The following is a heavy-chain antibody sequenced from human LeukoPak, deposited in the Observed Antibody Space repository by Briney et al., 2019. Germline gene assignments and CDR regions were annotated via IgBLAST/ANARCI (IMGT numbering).Heavy chain of an antibody. Sequence: PGGSLRLSCAASGFTFSSYGMHWVRQAPGKGLEWVAVISYDGSNKYYADSVKGRFTISRDNSKNTLYLQMNSLRPEDTAVYYCAKDPLSATIAAAGIVYWGQGALVTVS. D-gene: IGHD6-13*01. CDR1: GFTFSSYG. J-gene: IGHJ4*02. CDR3: AKDPLSATIAAAGIVY. V-gene: IGHV3-30*18. CDR2: ISYDGSNK.